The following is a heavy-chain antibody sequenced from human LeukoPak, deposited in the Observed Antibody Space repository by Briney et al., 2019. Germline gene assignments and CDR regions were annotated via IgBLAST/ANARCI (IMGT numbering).Heavy chain of an antibody. J-gene: IGHJ3*01. Sequence: GGSLRLSCAASGFSFSDYYMSWLRQAPGKGLEWVAYITTSGTTKTYADSVEGRFLISRDNAQSSVTLDMNSLRVEDTGVYYCAREGTGTDWGQGTWVTVSS. V-gene: IGHV3-11*04. CDR2: ITTSGTTK. CDR1: GFSFSDYY. CDR3: AREGTGTD. D-gene: IGHD3-10*01.